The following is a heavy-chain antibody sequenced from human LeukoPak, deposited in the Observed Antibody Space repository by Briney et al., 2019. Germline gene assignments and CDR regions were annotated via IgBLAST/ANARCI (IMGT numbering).Heavy chain of an antibody. CDR2: LNPNSAGT. CDR3: ASWNLYCSSTSCYLNAFDI. V-gene: IGHV1-2*02. Sequence: AASVKVSCKASGYTFTGYYVHWVRQAPGQGLEWMGWLNPNSAGTSYPQKFQGRVTMSRDTSISTAYMELSRLRSDDTAVYYCASWNLYCSSTSCYLNAFDIWGQGTMVTVSS. J-gene: IGHJ3*02. D-gene: IGHD2-2*01. CDR1: GYTFTGYY.